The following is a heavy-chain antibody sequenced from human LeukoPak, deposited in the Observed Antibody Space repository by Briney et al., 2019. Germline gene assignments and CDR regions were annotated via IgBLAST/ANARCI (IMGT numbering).Heavy chain of an antibody. J-gene: IGHJ3*02. Sequence: ASVKVSCKASGYTFTGYYMHWVRQAPGQGREWMGWINPNSGGTNYAQKFQGRVTMTRDTSISTAYMELSRLRSDDTAVYYCARPAVTTDAFDIWGQGTMVTVSS. CDR3: ARPAVTTDAFDI. CDR1: GYTFTGYY. D-gene: IGHD1-14*01. CDR2: INPNSGGT. V-gene: IGHV1-2*02.